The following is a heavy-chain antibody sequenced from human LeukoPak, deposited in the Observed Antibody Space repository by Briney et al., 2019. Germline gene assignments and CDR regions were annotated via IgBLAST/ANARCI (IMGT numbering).Heavy chain of an antibody. V-gene: IGHV3-23*01. Sequence: GGSLRLSCATSGFTFSSYAMSWVRQAPGKGLEWVSAISGSGGSPYYADSVKGRFTISRDNSKNTLYLQMNSLRAEDTAVYYCAKVLEWLVPFDYWGQGTLVTVSS. D-gene: IGHD6-19*01. CDR2: ISGSGGSP. J-gene: IGHJ4*02. CDR1: GFTFSSYA. CDR3: AKVLEWLVPFDY.